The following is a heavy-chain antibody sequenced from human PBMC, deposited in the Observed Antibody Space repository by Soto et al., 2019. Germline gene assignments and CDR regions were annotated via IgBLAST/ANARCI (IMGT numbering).Heavy chain of an antibody. J-gene: IGHJ5*02. CDR2: INAGNGNT. CDR3: ARDVVVVGAFPGNWFEP. Sequence: ASVKVSCKASGYTFTSYAMHWVRQAPGQRLEWMGWINAGNGNTKYSQKFQGRVTITRDKSASTAYMELSSLRSEDTAVYYCARDVVVVGAFPGNWFEPWGKGNMVSVSS. CDR1: GYTFTSYA. V-gene: IGHV1-3*01. D-gene: IGHD2-15*01.